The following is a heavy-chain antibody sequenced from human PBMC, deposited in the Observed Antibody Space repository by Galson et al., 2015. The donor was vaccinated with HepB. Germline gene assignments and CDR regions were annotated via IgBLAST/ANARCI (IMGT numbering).Heavy chain of an antibody. CDR2: ISAYNGNT. CDR1: GYTFTSYG. D-gene: IGHD1-7*01. J-gene: IGHJ4*02. CDR3: ARDRVDNWNYRAHDY. V-gene: IGHV1-18*01. Sequence: SVKVSCKASGYTFTSYGISWVRQAPGQGLEWMGWISAYNGNTNYAQKLQGRVTMTTDTSTSTAYMELRSLRSDDTAVYYCARDRVDNWNYRAHDYWGQGTLVTVSS.